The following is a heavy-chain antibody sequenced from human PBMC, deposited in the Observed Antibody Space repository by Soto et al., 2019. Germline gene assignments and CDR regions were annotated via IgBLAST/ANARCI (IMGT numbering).Heavy chain of an antibody. Sequence: GGALGVSSAASGFTFSSDGMDWVRQAPGKGLEWVAVISYDGSNKYYADSVKGRFTISRDNSKNTLYLQMNSLRAEDTAVYYCAKEEYYDISGYTFDYWGQGTPVHVSP. J-gene: IGHJ4*02. CDR3: AKEEYYDISGYTFDY. D-gene: IGHD3-22*01. CDR2: ISYDGSNK. CDR1: GFTFSSDG. V-gene: IGHV3-30*18.